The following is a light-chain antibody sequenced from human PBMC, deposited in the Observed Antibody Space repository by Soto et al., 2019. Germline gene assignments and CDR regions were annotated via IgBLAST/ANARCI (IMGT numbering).Light chain of an antibody. J-gene: IGKJ1*01. V-gene: IGKV1-5*01. Sequence: DIQMTQYPSTLSASVGDRVTITCRASQSIEYWLAWYQQKPGKAPKLLIYDASSLASGVPSRVSGSGSGTDFTLTIASLQTDDFATYSCQQYYNYPWTFGQGTKVEIK. CDR2: DAS. CDR1: QSIEYW. CDR3: QQYYNYPWT.